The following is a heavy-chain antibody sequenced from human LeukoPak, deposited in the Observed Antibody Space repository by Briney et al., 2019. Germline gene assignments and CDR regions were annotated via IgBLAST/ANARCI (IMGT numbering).Heavy chain of an antibody. CDR2: ISAYNGNT. Sequence: ASVKVSCKASGYTFTSYGISWVRQAPGQGLEWMGWISAYNGNTNYAQKLQGRVTMTTDTSTSTAYMELRSLRSDDTAVCYCARDRGRRYCSGGSCYGSLYFDYWGQGTLVTVSS. CDR3: ARDRGRRYCSGGSCYGSLYFDY. CDR1: GYTFTSYG. V-gene: IGHV1-18*04. D-gene: IGHD2-15*01. J-gene: IGHJ4*02.